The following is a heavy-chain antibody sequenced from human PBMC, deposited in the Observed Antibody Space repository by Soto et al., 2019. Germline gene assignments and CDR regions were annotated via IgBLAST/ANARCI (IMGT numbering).Heavy chain of an antibody. V-gene: IGHV1-69*13. CDR1: GGTFSSYA. J-gene: IGHJ4*02. CDR3: SYHYDSSSYYLY. CDR2: IIPIFGTA. D-gene: IGHD3-22*01. Sequence: ASVKVSCKASGGTFSSYAISWVRQAPGQGLEWMGGIIPIFGTANYAQKFQGRVTITADESTSTAYMELSSLRSEDTAVYYCSYHYDSSSYYLYWGQGTLVTVSS.